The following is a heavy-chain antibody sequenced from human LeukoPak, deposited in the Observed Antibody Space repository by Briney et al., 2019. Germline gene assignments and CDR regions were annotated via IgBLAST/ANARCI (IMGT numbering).Heavy chain of an antibody. Sequence: KPSETLSLTCTVSGGSNSNYYWTWIRQSPGKGLEWIGYIHSGGATNYNPSLKSRVTISVDTSKNQFSLKLSSVTAADTAVYYCARHTLWGASSGLFDYWGQGTLVTVSS. CDR1: GGSNSNYY. J-gene: IGHJ4*02. D-gene: IGHD6-19*01. V-gene: IGHV4-59*08. CDR3: ARHTLWGASSGLFDY. CDR2: IHSGGAT.